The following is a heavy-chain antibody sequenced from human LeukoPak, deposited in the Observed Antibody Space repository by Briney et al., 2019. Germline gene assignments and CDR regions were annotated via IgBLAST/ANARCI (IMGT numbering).Heavy chain of an antibody. Sequence: GSLRLSCAASGFPFSSYSMNWVRQAPGKGLEWVSSISSSGSTIYYADSVKGRFTISRDNAKNSLYLQMNSLRAEDTAVYYCARDRTTVTDYWGQGTLVTVSS. CDR2: ISSSGSTI. J-gene: IGHJ4*02. D-gene: IGHD4-17*01. V-gene: IGHV3-48*04. CDR1: GFPFSSYS. CDR3: ARDRTTVTDY.